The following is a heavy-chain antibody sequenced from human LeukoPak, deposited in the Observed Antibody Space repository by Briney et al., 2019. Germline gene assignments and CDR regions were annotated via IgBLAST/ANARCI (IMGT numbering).Heavy chain of an antibody. J-gene: IGHJ4*02. Sequence: PSETLSLTCAVYGGSFSGYYWSWIRQPPGKGLEWIGEINHSGSTNYNPSLKSRVTISVDTSKNQFSLKLSSVTAADTAVYYCARESAPGIAVAGTADYWGQGTLVTVSS. CDR2: INHSGST. CDR1: GGSFSGYY. CDR3: ARESAPGIAVAGTADY. V-gene: IGHV4-34*01. D-gene: IGHD6-19*01.